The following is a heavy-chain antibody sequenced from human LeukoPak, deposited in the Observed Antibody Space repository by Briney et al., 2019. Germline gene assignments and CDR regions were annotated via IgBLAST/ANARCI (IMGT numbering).Heavy chain of an antibody. CDR2: ISYDGSNK. CDR3: ASDYGDYLG. V-gene: IGHV3-30-3*01. D-gene: IGHD4-17*01. CDR1: GFTFSSYA. J-gene: IGHJ4*02. Sequence: PGRSLRLSCAASGFTFSSYAMHWVRQAPGKGLEWVAVISYDGSNKYYADSVKGRFTISRDNSKNTLYLQMNSLRAEDTAVYYCASDYGDYLGWGQGTLVTVSS.